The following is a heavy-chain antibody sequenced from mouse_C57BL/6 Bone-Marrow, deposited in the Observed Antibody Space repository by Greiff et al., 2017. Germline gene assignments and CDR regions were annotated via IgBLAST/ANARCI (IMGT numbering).Heavy chain of an antibody. CDR2: IYPGSGST. V-gene: IGHV1-55*01. CDR1: GYTFTSYS. CDR3: ARNTTVVPFDV. Sequence: QVQLQQPGAELVKPGASVKMSCKASGYTFTSYSITWVKQRPGPGLEWIGDIYPGSGSTNYNEKFKSKATLAVDTSSSPAYMKLSSLTSEDSAVYYCARNTTVVPFDVWGTGTTVTVSS. D-gene: IGHD1-1*01. J-gene: IGHJ1*03.